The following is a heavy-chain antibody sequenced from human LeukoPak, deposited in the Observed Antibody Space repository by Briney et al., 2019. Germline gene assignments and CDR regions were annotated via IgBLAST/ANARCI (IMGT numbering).Heavy chain of an antibody. CDR3: AVGAATAFY. Sequence: GGSLRLSCAASGFTFDDYAMHWVRQAPGKGLEWVSGISWNSGSIGYADSVKGRFTISRDNAKNSLYLQMNSLRAEDTALYYCAVGAATAFYWGQGTVVTVSS. V-gene: IGHV3-9*01. CDR1: GFTFDDYA. D-gene: IGHD3-16*01. CDR2: ISWNSGSI. J-gene: IGHJ4*02.